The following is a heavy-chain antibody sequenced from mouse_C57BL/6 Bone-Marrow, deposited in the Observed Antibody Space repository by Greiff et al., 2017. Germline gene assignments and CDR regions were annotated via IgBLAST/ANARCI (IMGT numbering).Heavy chain of an antibody. CDR3: ARGYYYGSSYGWFAY. J-gene: IGHJ3*01. CDR1: GYTFTSYW. D-gene: IGHD1-1*01. Sequence: QVQLQQPGPELVKPGASVKLSCTASGYTFTSYWMHWVKQRPGQGLAWIGNITPSNGGTNYNEKFKRKATLTVDKSSSTAYMQLRSRTSEDSAVYYCARGYYYGSSYGWFAYWGQGTLVTVSA. CDR2: ITPSNGGT. V-gene: IGHV1-53*01.